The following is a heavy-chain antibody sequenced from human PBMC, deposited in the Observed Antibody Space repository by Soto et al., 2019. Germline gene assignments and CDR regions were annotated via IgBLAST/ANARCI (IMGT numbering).Heavy chain of an antibody. D-gene: IGHD6-19*01. Sequence: SETLSLTWSVSGGSISGSYWSWIRQSPGKGLEWLGYVYYAGSTNYSPSLRSRVSISVDTSKNEFSLRLSSVTAADTAVYFCARSVAVPGAHIDYWGQGTQVTVSS. J-gene: IGHJ4*02. CDR2: VYYAGST. CDR3: ARSVAVPGAHIDY. CDR1: GGSISGSY. V-gene: IGHV4-59*01.